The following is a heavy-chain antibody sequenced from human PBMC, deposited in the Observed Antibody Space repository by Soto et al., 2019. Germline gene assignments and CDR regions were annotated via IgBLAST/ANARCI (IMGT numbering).Heavy chain of an antibody. CDR3: SRAWVVVTAPDY. CDR1: GYTFTSYA. Sequence: QVKLVQSGAEEKKPGASVKVSCKASGYTFTSYAMHWVRQAPGQRLEWMGWINAGNGNTKYSQKFQGRVTITRDTSANTAYIDLSSLRSEDMAVYYCSRAWVVVTAPDYWGQVTLVIVSS. J-gene: IGHJ4*02. CDR2: INAGNGNT. D-gene: IGHD2-21*02. V-gene: IGHV1-3*05.